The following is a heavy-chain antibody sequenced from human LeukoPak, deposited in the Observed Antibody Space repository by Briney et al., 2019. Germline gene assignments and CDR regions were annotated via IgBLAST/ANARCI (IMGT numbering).Heavy chain of an antibody. J-gene: IGHJ4*02. V-gene: IGHV4-4*02. Sequence: SETLSLTCAVSGVSMSINNWWSWVRQPPGKGLEWIGEIHESGSTNYNPSLKRRVTISVDKSKDQFSLKLSSVTAADTAVYYCARHEGFSQKDWGQGTQVTVS. CDR3: ARHEGFSQKD. CDR1: GVSMSINNW. CDR2: IHESGST.